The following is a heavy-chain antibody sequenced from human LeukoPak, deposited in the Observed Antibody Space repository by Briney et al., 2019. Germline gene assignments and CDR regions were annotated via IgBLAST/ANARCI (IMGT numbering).Heavy chain of an antibody. Sequence: GGSLRLSCAASGFTFSSFAMSWVCQAPGKGLEWVSAISGSGDNTFYADSVKGRFTISRDNAKNTLYLQMNSLRAEDTAVYYCARDPGSWFDYWGQGTLVTVSS. D-gene: IGHD6-13*01. CDR1: GFTFSSFA. V-gene: IGHV3-23*01. CDR3: ARDPGSWFDY. CDR2: ISGSGDNT. J-gene: IGHJ4*02.